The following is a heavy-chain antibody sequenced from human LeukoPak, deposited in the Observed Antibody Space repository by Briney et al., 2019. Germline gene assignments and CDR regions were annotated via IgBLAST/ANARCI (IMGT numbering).Heavy chain of an antibody. Sequence: GASVKVSCKASGYTFSSYFIHWVRQAPGQGLEWVGVINPIGGRTTYTQKFQGRVTMTRDTSTSTVYMELSSMRSEDTAVYFCARESAVAGLKAFDYWGQGTLVTVSS. CDR1: GYTFSSYF. J-gene: IGHJ4*02. CDR2: INPIGGRT. CDR3: ARESAVAGLKAFDY. D-gene: IGHD6-19*01. V-gene: IGHV1-46*01.